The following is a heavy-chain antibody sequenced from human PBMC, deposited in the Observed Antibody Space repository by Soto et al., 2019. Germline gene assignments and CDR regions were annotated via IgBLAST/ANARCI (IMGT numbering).Heavy chain of an antibody. J-gene: IGHJ6*02. CDR1: GFTFSSYG. V-gene: IGHV3-30*18. CDR2: ISYDGSNK. CDR3: AKEAATIEEADYYYYGMDV. D-gene: IGHD5-12*01. Sequence: QVQLVETGGGVVQPGRSLRLSCAASGFTFSSYGMHWVRQAPGKGLEWVAVISYDGSNKYYADSVKGRFTISTDNSKNTLYLQMNSLRAEDTAVYYCAKEAATIEEADYYYYGMDVWGQGTTVTVSS.